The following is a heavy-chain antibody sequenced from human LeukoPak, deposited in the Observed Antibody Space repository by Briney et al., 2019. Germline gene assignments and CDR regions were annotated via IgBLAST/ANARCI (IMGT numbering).Heavy chain of an antibody. CDR3: ARDRQYYYDSSGYDYYYYYYMDV. J-gene: IGHJ6*03. D-gene: IGHD3-22*01. V-gene: IGHV4-4*07. CDR1: GGSISSYY. CDR2: IYTSGST. Sequence: SETLSLTCTVSGGSISSYYWSWIRQPAGKGLEWIGRIYTSGSTNYNPSLKSRVTMSVDTSKNQFSLKLSSVTAADTAVYYCARDRQYYYDSSGYDYYYYYYMDVWGKGTTVTVFS.